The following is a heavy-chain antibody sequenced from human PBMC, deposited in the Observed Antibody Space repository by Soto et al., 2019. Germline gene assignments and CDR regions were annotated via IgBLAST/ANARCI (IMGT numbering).Heavy chain of an antibody. J-gene: IGHJ5*02. CDR1: GFTFRGHW. CDR3: ARDRPDVTVVAGFDQRMFDL. Sequence: EVQLVESGGGLVKPGGSLRLSCAASGFTFRGHWMHWVRQAPGKGLVWLSRINRDGSSISYADSVKGRFTISRDNAKNTLYLQMNSLGAEETAVYFCARDRPDVTVVAGFDQRMFDLWGQGAPVTVSS. D-gene: IGHD2-2*01. CDR2: INRDGSSI. V-gene: IGHV3-74*03.